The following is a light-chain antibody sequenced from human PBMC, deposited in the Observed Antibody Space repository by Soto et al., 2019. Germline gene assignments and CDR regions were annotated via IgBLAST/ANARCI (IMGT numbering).Light chain of an antibody. V-gene: IGKV3-20*01. CDR3: QQYRDLPQT. CDR2: NSS. Sequence: ETVLTQSPGTLSLSPGERATLSCRASQSVRSNYLAWYQQKPGQAPRLLIYNSSTRATGIPDRFSGSGSGTDFTLTISRLEPEDFALYYCQQYRDLPQTFGHGTKV. J-gene: IGKJ1*01. CDR1: QSVRSNY.